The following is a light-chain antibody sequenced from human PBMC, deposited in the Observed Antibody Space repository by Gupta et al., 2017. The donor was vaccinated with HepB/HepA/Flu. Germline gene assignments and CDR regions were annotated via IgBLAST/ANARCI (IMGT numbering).Light chain of an antibody. CDR1: QSVSSY. V-gene: IGKV3-11*01. CDR3: QQRSNWPWT. J-gene: IGKJ1*01. CDR2: DAS. Sequence: EIVFTQSPSPLPLSPGERATLSCRASQSVSSYLAWYQQKPGQAPRLLIYDASNRATGIPARFSGSGSGTDFTLTISSLEPEDFAVYYCQQRSNWPWTFGQGTKVEIK.